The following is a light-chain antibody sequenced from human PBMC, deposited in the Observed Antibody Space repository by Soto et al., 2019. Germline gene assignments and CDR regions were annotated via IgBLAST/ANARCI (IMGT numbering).Light chain of an antibody. Sequence: QSVLTQPHSVSGSPGQSVTISCTGTSSDVGGYSYVSWYQQHPGKAPQLIIYDVTERPSGVPDRFSGSKSGNTASLTISGLQAEDEADYYCCSYTGSYSYVFGIGTQLTV. CDR2: DVT. J-gene: IGLJ1*01. CDR1: SSDVGGYSY. V-gene: IGLV2-11*01. CDR3: CSYTGSYSYV.